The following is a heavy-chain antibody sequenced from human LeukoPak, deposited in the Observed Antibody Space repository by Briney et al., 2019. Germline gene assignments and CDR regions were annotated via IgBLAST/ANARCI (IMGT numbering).Heavy chain of an antibody. D-gene: IGHD2-2*02. V-gene: IGHV1-18*01. CDR2: MSAYNGDT. CDR1: GYTFTSYG. J-gene: IGHJ4*02. CDR3: ARSDCSTTDCYTLVDY. Sequence: GASVKVSCKASGYTFTSYGISWVRQAPGQGLEWMGWMSAYNGDTSYAQKVQGRVTMTTDTSTSTAYLELRSLRSDDTAVYYCARSDCSTTDCYTLVDYWGQGTLVTVSS.